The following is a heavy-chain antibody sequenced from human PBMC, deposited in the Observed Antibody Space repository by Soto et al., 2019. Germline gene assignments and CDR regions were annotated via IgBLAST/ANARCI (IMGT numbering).Heavy chain of an antibody. CDR1: GFTFSSYG. V-gene: IGHV3-33*01. D-gene: IGHD3-3*01. Sequence: GGSLRLSCAASGFTFSSYGMHWVRQAPGKGLEWVAVIWYDGSNKYYADSVKGRFTISRDNSKNTLYLQMNSLRAEDTAVYYCARDLSEVSDLEVRQPYYYYYGMDVWGQGTTVTVSS. CDR3: ARDLSEVSDLEVRQPYYYYYGMDV. CDR2: IWYDGSNK. J-gene: IGHJ6*02.